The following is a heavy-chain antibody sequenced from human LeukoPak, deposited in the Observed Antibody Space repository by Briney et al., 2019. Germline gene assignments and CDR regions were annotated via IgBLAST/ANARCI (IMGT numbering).Heavy chain of an antibody. J-gene: IGHJ4*02. CDR1: GFPISHYA. CDR2: ISTSGGST. Sequence: GGSLRLSCAVAETGFPISHYAMNWVRQAPGKGLDWVSGISTSGGSTYYADSVKGRFTISRDTSKNTLYLQMNSLRVDDTALYYCAARSSGSHFDLWGQGTLVTVSS. D-gene: IGHD3-10*01. CDR3: AARSSGSHFDL. V-gene: IGHV3-23*01.